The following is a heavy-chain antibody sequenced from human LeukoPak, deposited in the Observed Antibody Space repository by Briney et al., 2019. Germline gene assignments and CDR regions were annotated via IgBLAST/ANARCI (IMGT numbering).Heavy chain of an antibody. V-gene: IGHV3-74*01. D-gene: IGHD1-26*01. Sequence: GGSLRLSCAASGFTFSSYWMHWVRQAPGKGLVWVSHINNDGSSTTYADSVKGRFTISRDNAKNTLYLQMNSLRADDTAVYYCTREKRAPLWEVHLSIPDAFDIWGQGTMATVS. CDR1: GFTFSSYW. CDR3: TREKRAPLWEVHLSIPDAFDI. J-gene: IGHJ3*02. CDR2: INNDGSST.